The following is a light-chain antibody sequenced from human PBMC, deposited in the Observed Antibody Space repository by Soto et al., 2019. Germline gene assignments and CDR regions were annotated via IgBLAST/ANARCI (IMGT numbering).Light chain of an antibody. CDR2: DAS. V-gene: IGKV1-33*01. J-gene: IGKJ2*01. CDR3: QQYDNPS. CDR1: QDISNY. Sequence: DIQLTQSPSSLSASVGDRVTITCQASQDISNYLNWYQQKPGKAPKFLMYDASNLETGVPSRFSGSGSGTDFTFTISSLQPEEIATYFCQQYDNPSFGQGTKLEIK.